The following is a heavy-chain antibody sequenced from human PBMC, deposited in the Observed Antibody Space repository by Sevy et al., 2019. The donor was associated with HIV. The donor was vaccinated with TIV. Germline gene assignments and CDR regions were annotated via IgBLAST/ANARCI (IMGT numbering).Heavy chain of an antibody. Sequence: GGSLRLSCVASGFSLNNYGMNWVRQAPGKGLDWVANINQDGSVKYYVGSVRGRFTSSRDNARNLVFLEMSSLRVDDSALYYCVRAIAKDGSFWGQGTLVTVSS. CDR2: INQDGSVK. V-gene: IGHV3-7*01. CDR1: GFSLNNYG. J-gene: IGHJ4*02. D-gene: IGHD6-13*01. CDR3: VRAIAKDGSF.